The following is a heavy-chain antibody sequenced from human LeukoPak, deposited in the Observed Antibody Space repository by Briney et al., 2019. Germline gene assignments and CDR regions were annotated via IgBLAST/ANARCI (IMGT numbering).Heavy chain of an antibody. J-gene: IGHJ6*03. Sequence: AASVKVSCKASGYTLTGYYMHWVRQAPGQGLEWMGWINPNSGGTNYAQKFQGRVTMTRDTSISTAYMELSRLRSDDTAVYYCARDLAAAGYYYYYMDVWGKGTTVTVSS. D-gene: IGHD6-13*01. CDR3: ARDLAAAGYYYYYMDV. CDR1: GYTLTGYY. CDR2: INPNSGGT. V-gene: IGHV1-2*02.